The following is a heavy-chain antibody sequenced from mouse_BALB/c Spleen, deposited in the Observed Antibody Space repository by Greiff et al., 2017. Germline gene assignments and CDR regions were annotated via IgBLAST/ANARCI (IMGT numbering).Heavy chain of an antibody. J-gene: IGHJ2*01. Sequence: EVKVVESGGGLVKPGGSLKLSCAASGFTFSSYTMSWVRQTPEKRLEWVATISSGGGNTYYPDSVKGRFTISRDNAKNNLYLQMSRLRSEDTALYYCARYRYFDYWGQGTTLTVSS. CDR1: GFTFSSYT. CDR3: ARYRYFDY. CDR2: ISSGGGNT. V-gene: IGHV5-9*03.